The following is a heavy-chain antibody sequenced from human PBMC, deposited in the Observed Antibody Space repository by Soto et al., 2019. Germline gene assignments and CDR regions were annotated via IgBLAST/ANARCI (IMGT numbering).Heavy chain of an antibody. CDR1: GFTFSSYW. CDR2: IKQDGSEK. J-gene: IGHJ2*01. CDR3: ARDEKDYDILTGYSSNYWYFDL. Sequence: PGGSLRLSCTASGFTFSSYWMNWVRQAPGKGLEWVANIKQDGSEKYYVDSVKGRFTISRDNAKNSLYLQMNSLRAEDTAVCYCARDEKDYDILTGYSSNYWYFDLWGRGTLVTVSS. D-gene: IGHD3-9*01. V-gene: IGHV3-7*05.